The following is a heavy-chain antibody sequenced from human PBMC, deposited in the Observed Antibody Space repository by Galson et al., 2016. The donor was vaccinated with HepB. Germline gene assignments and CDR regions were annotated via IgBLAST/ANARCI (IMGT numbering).Heavy chain of an antibody. CDR2: IYPDDSAT. J-gene: IGHJ6*02. V-gene: IGHV5-51*01. Sequence: SGAEVKKPGESLKISCKTYGYTFANSWIGWVRQMPGRGLEWMGVIYPDDSATRYSPSFQGPVSIAVDKSINTAYLQWRSLKASDTATYYCARQHCSSASCYYYYGMDVWGQGTTVTVSS. CDR3: ARQHCSSASCYYYYGMDV. CDR1: GYTFANSW. D-gene: IGHD2-2*01.